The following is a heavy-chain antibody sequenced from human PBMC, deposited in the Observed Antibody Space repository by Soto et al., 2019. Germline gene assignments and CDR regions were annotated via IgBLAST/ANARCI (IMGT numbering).Heavy chain of an antibody. J-gene: IGHJ4*02. CDR1: DYTFTSYG. D-gene: IGHD4-17*01. Sequence: QAQLVQSGAEVKKPGASVKVSCKASDYTFTSYGISWVRQAPGQGLEWMGWISAYNRNTNYAQKLQDRVTMTTDTSTNTAYMALRSLRSDDTAMYYCARAARPYGDFDYWGQGTLVTVSS. CDR2: ISAYNRNT. V-gene: IGHV1-18*04. CDR3: ARAARPYGDFDY.